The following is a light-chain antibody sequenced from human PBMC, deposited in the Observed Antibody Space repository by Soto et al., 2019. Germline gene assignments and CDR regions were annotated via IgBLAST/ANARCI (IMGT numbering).Light chain of an antibody. V-gene: IGLV1-40*01. Sequence: QSVLTQPPSVSGAPGQRVTISCTGGSSNIGAGYDVHWYQQLPGTATKLLIYGNSNRPSGVPDRFSGSKSGTSASLAITGLQAEDEADYYCQSYDSSLSGVVFGGGTKLTVL. CDR1: SSNIGAGYD. CDR2: GNS. J-gene: IGLJ2*01. CDR3: QSYDSSLSGVV.